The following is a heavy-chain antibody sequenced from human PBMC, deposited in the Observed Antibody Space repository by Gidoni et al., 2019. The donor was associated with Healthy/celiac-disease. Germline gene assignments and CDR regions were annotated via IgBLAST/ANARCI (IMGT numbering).Heavy chain of an antibody. CDR1: GFTFSSYS. CDR2: ISSSSSYI. CDR3: ARDCSSTSCPGDY. V-gene: IGHV3-21*01. Sequence: EVQLVESGGGLVKPGGSLRLSCAASGFTFSSYSMNWVRQAPGKGLEWVSSISSSSSYIYYADSVKGRFTISRDNAKNSLYLQMNSLRAEDTAVYYCARDCSSTSCPGDYWGQGTLVTVSS. J-gene: IGHJ4*02. D-gene: IGHD2-2*01.